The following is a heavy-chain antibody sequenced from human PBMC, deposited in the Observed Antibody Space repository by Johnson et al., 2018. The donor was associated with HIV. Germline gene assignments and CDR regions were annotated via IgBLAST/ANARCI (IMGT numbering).Heavy chain of an antibody. CDR3: TKDTKKKRWQPDDAFGL. V-gene: IGHV3-30*02. Sequence: QVQLVESGGGVVQPGGSLRLSCIGSDFALGDYGVHWVRQAPGQGLEWVSFIRDDGSHQYYGASVKGRFTISRDNFKNSVYLQMSSLRGEDTAVYYCTKDTKKKRWQPDDAFGLWGQGTMVIVSS. CDR1: DFALGDYG. D-gene: IGHD5-24*01. CDR2: IRDDGSHQ. J-gene: IGHJ3*01.